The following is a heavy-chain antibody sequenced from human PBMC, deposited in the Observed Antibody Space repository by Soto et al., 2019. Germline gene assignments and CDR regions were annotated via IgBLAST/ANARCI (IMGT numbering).Heavy chain of an antibody. CDR2: MNPNSGNT. CDR3: ARESVGWFDP. V-gene: IGHV1-8*01. J-gene: IGHJ5*02. CDR1: GYAFTSYD. D-gene: IGHD1-26*01. Sequence: QVQLVQSGAEVKRPGASVNVSCKASGYAFTSYDINWVRQATGQGLEWMGWMNPNSGNTGYAQKFQGRVTMTSNTSISTAYTELSSLRSEDTAVYYCARESVGWFDPWGQGTLVTVSS.